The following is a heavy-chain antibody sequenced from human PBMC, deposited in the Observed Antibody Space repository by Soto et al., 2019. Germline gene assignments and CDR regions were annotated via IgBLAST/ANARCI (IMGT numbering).Heavy chain of an antibody. J-gene: IGHJ6*02. V-gene: IGHV4-39*01. Sequence: QLQVQESGPGLVKPSETLSLTCTVSGGSVSSSSYSWGWIRQSPGKGLEWIGTIYSSENTYYNPSLLSRGTISVDTSKNEFSLRLSSVTAADTAVYYCARLNGYCISTNCHGYYGMDVWGQGTTVTVSS. D-gene: IGHD2-2*03. CDR2: IYSSENT. CDR1: GGSVSSSSYS. CDR3: ARLNGYCISTNCHGYYGMDV.